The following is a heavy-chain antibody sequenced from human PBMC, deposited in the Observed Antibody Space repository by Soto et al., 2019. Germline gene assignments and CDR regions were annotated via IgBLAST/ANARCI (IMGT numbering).Heavy chain of an antibody. D-gene: IGHD2-15*01. CDR1: GYTFTSYA. J-gene: IGHJ5*02. CDR2: INAGNGNT. Sequence: VASLKVYCKTSGYTFTSYAMHWVRQAHGQRLEWMGWINAGNGNTKYSQKFQGRVTITRDTSASTAYMELSSLRSEDTAVYYCARGCSGGSCYLGCFDLCGQGTLVSVPS. V-gene: IGHV1-3*01. CDR3: ARGCSGGSCYLGCFDL.